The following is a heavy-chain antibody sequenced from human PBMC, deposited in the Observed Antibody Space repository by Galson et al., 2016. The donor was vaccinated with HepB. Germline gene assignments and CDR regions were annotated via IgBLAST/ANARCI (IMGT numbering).Heavy chain of an antibody. CDR1: GGSLSDNT. CDR2: ITPSEGT. D-gene: IGHD7-27*01. J-gene: IGHJ6*02. CDR3: ARLPRVGNDGMDV. V-gene: IGHV4-34*01. Sequence: ETLSLTCAVSGGSLSDNTWSWIRQPPGKGLEWIGEITPSEGTNFYNPSLKSRVSISLDTSNNQFSLTLTSVTAADTAVYYCARLPRVGNDGMDVWGQGTTVTVSS.